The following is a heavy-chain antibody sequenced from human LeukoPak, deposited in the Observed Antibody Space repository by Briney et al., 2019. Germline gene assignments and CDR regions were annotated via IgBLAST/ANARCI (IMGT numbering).Heavy chain of an antibody. D-gene: IGHD1-26*01. CDR3: AREHACIVGATDYFDY. J-gene: IGHJ4*02. CDR1: GGSLSRYY. Sequence: PSETLSLPCTVSGGSLSRYYWSWLREPPGEGLEGIGYIYYSGSTKYTPSLKSSVTISIDTSKNQFSLKLNSVTAADTAVYYCAREHACIVGATDYFDYWGQGTLVTVSS. V-gene: IGHV4-59*01. CDR2: IYYSGST.